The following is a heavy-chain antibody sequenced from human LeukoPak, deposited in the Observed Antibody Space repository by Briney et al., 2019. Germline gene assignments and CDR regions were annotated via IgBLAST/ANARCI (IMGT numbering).Heavy chain of an antibody. CDR1: GYTFTSYD. Sequence: ASVKVSCKASGYTFTSYDINWVRQATGQGLEWMGWMNPNSGNTGYAQKFQGRVTMTRNTSISTAYMELSSLRSEDTAVYYCAKVECSSSWSYYYYYYGMDVWGQGTTVTVSS. J-gene: IGHJ6*02. CDR2: MNPNSGNT. CDR3: AKVECSSSWSYYYYYYGMDV. D-gene: IGHD6-13*01. V-gene: IGHV1-8*01.